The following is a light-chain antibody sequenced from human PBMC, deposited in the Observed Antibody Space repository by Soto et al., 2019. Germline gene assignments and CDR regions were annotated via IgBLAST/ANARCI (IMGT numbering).Light chain of an antibody. V-gene: IGKV1-9*01. CDR3: QQLNSFPIP. CDR1: QGIANF. J-gene: IGKJ3*01. Sequence: SHLTHSPSSLSASVGDSVTISCRASQGIANFLAWYQQKPGKAPKLLIYAASTFQSGVPSRFSGSGSGTDFNLTISSLQPEDVATYYCQQLNSFPIPFGPGTKVDIK. CDR2: AAS.